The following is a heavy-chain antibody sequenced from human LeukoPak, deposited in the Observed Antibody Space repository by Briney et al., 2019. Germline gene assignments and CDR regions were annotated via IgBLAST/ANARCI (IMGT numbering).Heavy chain of an antibody. CDR1: GFPFRDYP. D-gene: IGHD6-19*01. Sequence: GGSPRLSCEASGFPFRDYPIHWVRQTPGRGLEWVAVIADDGTNHYDAEFVKGRFTISRDNAKNTLYLQMNGLRAEDTAVYYCLRVIGVAESYWGQGTLVTVSS. CDR2: IADDGTNH. CDR3: LRVIGVAESY. V-gene: IGHV3-30-3*01. J-gene: IGHJ4*01.